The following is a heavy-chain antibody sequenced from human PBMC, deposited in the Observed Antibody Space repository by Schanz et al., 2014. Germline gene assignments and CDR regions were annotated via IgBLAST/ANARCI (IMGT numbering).Heavy chain of an antibody. CDR3: AKASDNSLSDSYVKLDP. V-gene: IGHV1-18*01. CDR1: GYTLTSYG. CDR2: ISTGSGDA. D-gene: IGHD2-21*02. J-gene: IGHJ5*02. Sequence: KVSCKASGYTLTSYGLSWVRQAPGHGLGWMGWISTGSGDAKYSQNFQCSVTITRDTSASTANIALYRLRYDDKAEDYCAKASDNSLSDSYVKLDPWGQGNLVTFS.